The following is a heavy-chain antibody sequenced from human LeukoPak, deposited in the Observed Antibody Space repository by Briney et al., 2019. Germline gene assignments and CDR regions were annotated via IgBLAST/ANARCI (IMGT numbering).Heavy chain of an antibody. V-gene: IGHV4-34*01. Sequence: PSETLSLTCTVSGGSISGYYWSWIRQPPGKGLEWIGEINHSGSTNYNPSLKSRVTISVDTSKNQFSLKLSSVTAADTAVYYCARDPTDSSGYPHFDYWGQGTLVTVSS. CDR2: INHSGST. CDR3: ARDPTDSSGYPHFDY. D-gene: IGHD3-22*01. CDR1: GGSISGYY. J-gene: IGHJ4*02.